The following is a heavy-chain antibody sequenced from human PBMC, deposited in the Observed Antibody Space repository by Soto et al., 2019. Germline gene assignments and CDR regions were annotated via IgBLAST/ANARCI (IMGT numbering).Heavy chain of an antibody. Sequence: PGGSLRLSCAASGFTFSSYAMHWVRQAPGKGLEWVAVISYDGSNKYYADSVKGRFTISRDNSKNTLYLQMNSLRAEDTAVYYCAREIVLVPAAKGTKHYYYYGMDVWGQGTTVTVSS. CDR3: AREIVLVPAAKGTKHYYYYGMDV. CDR1: GFTFSSYA. CDR2: ISYDGSNK. V-gene: IGHV3-30-3*01. J-gene: IGHJ6*02. D-gene: IGHD2-2*01.